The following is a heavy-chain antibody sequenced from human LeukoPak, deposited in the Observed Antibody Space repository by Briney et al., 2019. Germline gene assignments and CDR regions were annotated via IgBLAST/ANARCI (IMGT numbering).Heavy chain of an antibody. Sequence: PGGSLRLSCAASGFTFSSYGVHWVRQAPGKGLEWVAFIRYDGSNKYYADSVKGRFTISRDNSKNTLYQQMNSLRAEDTAVYYCAKDLGVVPGSFDYWGQGTLVTVSS. CDR2: IRYDGSNK. CDR1: GFTFSSYG. V-gene: IGHV3-30*02. CDR3: AKDLGVVPGSFDY. D-gene: IGHD2-2*01. J-gene: IGHJ4*02.